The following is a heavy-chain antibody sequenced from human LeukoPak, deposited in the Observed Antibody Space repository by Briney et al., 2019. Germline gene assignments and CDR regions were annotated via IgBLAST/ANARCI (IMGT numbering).Heavy chain of an antibody. Sequence: PGGSLRLSCAASGFTFSSYWMHWVHQAPGKGLVWVSRINTDGSSTSYADSVKGRFTISRDNAKNTLYLQMDSLRAEDTAVYYCARVGEYDSFDYWGQGTLVTVSS. CDR3: ARVGEYDSFDY. V-gene: IGHV3-74*01. CDR1: GFTFSSYW. J-gene: IGHJ4*02. CDR2: INTDGSST. D-gene: IGHD2/OR15-2a*01.